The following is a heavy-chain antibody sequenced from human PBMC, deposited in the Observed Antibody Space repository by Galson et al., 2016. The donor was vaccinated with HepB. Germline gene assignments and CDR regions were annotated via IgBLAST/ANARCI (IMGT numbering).Heavy chain of an antibody. CDR2: RSGQTVNT. CDR1: GYTFTTYG. Sequence: SVKVSCKASGYTFTTYGLIWVRQAPGQGLEWVAWRSGQTVNTHYAQKFQGRVTVTTDTSTSTAYMELRSLRSEDTAVYFCAADFDRGRQFHYRYGMDVWGQGTTVTVSS. D-gene: IGHD1-26*01. J-gene: IGHJ6*02. CDR3: AADFDRGRQFHYRYGMDV. V-gene: IGHV1-18*01.